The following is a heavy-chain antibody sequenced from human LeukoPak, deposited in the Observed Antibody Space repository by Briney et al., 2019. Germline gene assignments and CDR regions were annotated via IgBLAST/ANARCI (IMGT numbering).Heavy chain of an antibody. J-gene: IGHJ3*02. Sequence: SETLSLTCAVYGGSFRDYYWSWIRQPPGKGLEWIGEVNHSGSANYNPSLKSRVTISVDTSKNQFSLKVTFVTAADTAVYYCVRSDGARVFDSWGQGTIVTVSS. V-gene: IGHV4-34*01. D-gene: IGHD5-24*01. CDR1: GGSFRDYY. CDR3: VRSDGARVFDS. CDR2: VNHSGSA.